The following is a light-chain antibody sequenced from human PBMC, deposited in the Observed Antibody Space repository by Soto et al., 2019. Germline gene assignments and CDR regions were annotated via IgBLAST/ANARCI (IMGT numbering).Light chain of an antibody. V-gene: IGLV2-14*01. J-gene: IGLJ2*01. CDR3: SSYTSSSTLRV. Sequence: QSALTQPASVSGSPGQSITISCTGTSSDVGGYNYVSWYQQQPGKAPKLMIYDVSNRPSGVSNRFSGSNSGNTASLAISGLQAEDEADYYCSSYTSSSTLRVFGGGTKLTVL. CDR2: DVS. CDR1: SSDVGGYNY.